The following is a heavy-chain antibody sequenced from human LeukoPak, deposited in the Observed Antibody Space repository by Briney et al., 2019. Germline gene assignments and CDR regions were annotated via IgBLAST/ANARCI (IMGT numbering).Heavy chain of an antibody. CDR2: ISYDGSNK. CDR3: ARSRYHGSSWFGVFVI. J-gene: IGHJ3*02. Sequence: VQPGRPLRLSCGASGFPFISYGMHWVRQAPGKGLEWVAVISYDGSNKFYADSVKGRFTISRDDAKNSLYLQMKSLGVYDRAGYCCARSRYHGSSWFGVFVIWAQGTMVTVSS. V-gene: IGHV3-33*05. CDR1: GFPFISYG. D-gene: IGHD6-13*01.